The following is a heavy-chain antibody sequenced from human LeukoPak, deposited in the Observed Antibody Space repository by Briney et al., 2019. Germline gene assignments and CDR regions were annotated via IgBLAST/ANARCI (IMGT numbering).Heavy chain of an antibody. D-gene: IGHD2-2*01. J-gene: IGHJ4*02. Sequence: PGGSLRLSCAASGFTFSSYAMSWVRQAPGKGLEWVSAISGSGGGTYYADSVKGRFTISRDNSKNTLYLQMNSLRAEDTAIYYCAKGGFYQLLFFDYWGQGTLVTVSS. CDR1: GFTFSSYA. CDR3: AKGGFYQLLFFDY. CDR2: ISGSGGGT. V-gene: IGHV3-23*01.